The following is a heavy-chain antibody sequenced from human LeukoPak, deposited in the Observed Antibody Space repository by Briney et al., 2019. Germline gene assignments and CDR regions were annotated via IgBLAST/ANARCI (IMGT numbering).Heavy chain of an antibody. CDR3: ARAPPGRYFDWLFPEGDDAFDI. CDR1: GGSFSGYY. V-gene: IGHV4-34*01. CDR2: INHSGST. Sequence: SETLSLTCAVYGGSFSGYYWSWIRQPPGKGLEWIGEINHSGSTNYNPSLKSRVTISVDTSKNQFSLKLSSVTAADTAVYYCARAPPGRYFDWLFPEGDDAFDIWGQGTMVTVSS. J-gene: IGHJ3*02. D-gene: IGHD3-9*01.